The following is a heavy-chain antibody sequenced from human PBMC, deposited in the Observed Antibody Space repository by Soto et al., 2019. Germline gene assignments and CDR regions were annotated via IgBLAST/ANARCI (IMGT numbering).Heavy chain of an antibody. CDR1: GFTFSGYA. V-gene: IGHV3-33*01. CDR3: ARDNTSHSSSTVDY. Sequence: PGGSLRLSCAASGFTFSGYAMHWVRQAPGKGLEWVAVTWYDGSNKYYADSVKGRFTISRDNSKNTLHLQMNSLRVEDTAVYYCARDNTSHSSSTVDYWGQGTVVTVSS. D-gene: IGHD6-6*01. J-gene: IGHJ4*02. CDR2: TWYDGSNK.